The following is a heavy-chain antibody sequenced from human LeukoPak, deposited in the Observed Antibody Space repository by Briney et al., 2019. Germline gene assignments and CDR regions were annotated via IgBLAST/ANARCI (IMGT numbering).Heavy chain of an antibody. Sequence: SVKVSCKASGGTFSSYAISWVRQAPGQGLEWMGGIIPIFGTANYAQKFQGRVTITADESTSTAYMELSSLRSEDTAVYYCAEQDSSSGSADYWGQGTLVTVSS. J-gene: IGHJ4*02. CDR1: GGTFSSYA. D-gene: IGHD6-13*01. CDR3: AEQDSSSGSADY. CDR2: IIPIFGTA. V-gene: IGHV1-69*01.